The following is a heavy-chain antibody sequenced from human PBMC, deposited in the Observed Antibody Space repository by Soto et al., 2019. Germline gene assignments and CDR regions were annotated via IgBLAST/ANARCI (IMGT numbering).Heavy chain of an antibody. D-gene: IGHD3-10*01. V-gene: IGHV3-23*01. CDR2: VTVTGGST. CDR1: AISFNTYA. Sequence: EVEMLESGGGLVQPGGSLRLSCAASAISFNTYAVTWVRQAPGKGLEWVSTVTVTGGSTYYADSVKGRFTISRDRSNYTVSLLLNSLRVEDTAIYYCAGQRSPEGWFDPWGQGTLVTVSS. J-gene: IGHJ5*02. CDR3: AGQRSPEGWFDP.